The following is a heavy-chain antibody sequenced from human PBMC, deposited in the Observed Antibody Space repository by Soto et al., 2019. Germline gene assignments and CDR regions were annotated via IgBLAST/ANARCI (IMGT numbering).Heavy chain of an antibody. CDR2: IWYDGSNK. Sequence: QVQLVESGGGVVQPGRSLRLSCAASGFTFSSYGMHWVRQAPGKGLEWVAVIWYDGSNKYYADSVKGRVTISRDNSKKTLYLKMNSLRAEDTAVYYCAIDKLYALYFDLWGRGNLVTVSS. J-gene: IGHJ2*01. CDR3: AIDKLYALYFDL. CDR1: GFTFSSYG. D-gene: IGHD4-17*01. V-gene: IGHV3-33*01.